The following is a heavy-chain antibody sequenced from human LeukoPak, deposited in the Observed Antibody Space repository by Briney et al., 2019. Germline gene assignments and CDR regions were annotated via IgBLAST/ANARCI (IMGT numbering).Heavy chain of an antibody. V-gene: IGHV3-30*18. Sequence: QPGRSLRLSCAASGFTFSSYGMHWVRQAPGKGLEWVAVISYDGSNKYYADSVKGRFTISRDNSKNTLYLQMNSLRAEDTAVYYCAKEYHDSSGYYYSDYWGQGTLVTVSS. CDR2: ISYDGSNK. J-gene: IGHJ4*02. CDR3: AKEYHDSSGYYYSDY. CDR1: GFTFSSYG. D-gene: IGHD3-22*01.